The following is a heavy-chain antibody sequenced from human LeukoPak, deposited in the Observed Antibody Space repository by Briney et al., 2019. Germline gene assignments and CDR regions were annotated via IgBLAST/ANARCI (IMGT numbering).Heavy chain of an antibody. J-gene: IGHJ4*02. V-gene: IGHV4-61*02. Sequence: SETLSLTCTVSGGSISSGSYYWSWIRQPAGKGLEWIGRIYTSGSTNYNPSLNSRVTISVDTSKNQFSLKLSSVTAADTAVYYCARLGRYDYVWGTPVWGQGTLVTVSS. CDR1: GGSISSGSYY. CDR2: IYTSGST. CDR3: ARLGRYDYVWGTPV. D-gene: IGHD3-16*01.